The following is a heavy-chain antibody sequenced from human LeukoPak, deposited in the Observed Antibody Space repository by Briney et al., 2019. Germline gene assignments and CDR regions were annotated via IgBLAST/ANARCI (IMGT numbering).Heavy chain of an antibody. CDR3: AKDYFHSSGFYTGGTFDS. D-gene: IGHD3-22*01. CDR1: GFTFNNYG. CDR2: IRADGDSE. V-gene: IGHV3-30*02. Sequence: GGSLRLSCAASGFTFNNYGIHWVRQAPGKGLEWVAFIRADGDSEFYAASVKGRFTIPRDNSKDTLYLDINSLRAEDTAVYYCAKDYFHSSGFYTGGTFDSWGQGTLVTVSS. J-gene: IGHJ4*02.